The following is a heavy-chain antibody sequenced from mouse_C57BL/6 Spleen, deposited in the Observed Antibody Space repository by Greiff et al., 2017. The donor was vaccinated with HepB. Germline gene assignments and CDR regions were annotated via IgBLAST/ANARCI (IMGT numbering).Heavy chain of an antibody. CDR3: ARRGDGYYVDYAMDY. CDR1: GYTFTDYY. D-gene: IGHD2-3*01. Sequence: EVQLQQSGPELVKPGASVKISCKASGYTFTDYYMNWVKQSHGKSLEWIGDINPNNGGTSYNQKFKGKATLTVDKSSSTAYMELRSLTSEDSAVYYCARRGDGYYVDYAMDYWGQGTSVTVSS. CDR2: INPNNGGT. J-gene: IGHJ4*01. V-gene: IGHV1-26*01.